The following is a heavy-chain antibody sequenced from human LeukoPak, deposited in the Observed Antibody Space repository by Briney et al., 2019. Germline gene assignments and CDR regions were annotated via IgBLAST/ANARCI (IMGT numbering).Heavy chain of an antibody. Sequence: GGSLRLSCAASGFTFDDYGMSWVRQVPGKGLEWVSGINWNGGSTGYADSVKGRFTISRDNAKNSLYLQMDSLRVEDAALYYCARGIRFLEWLSGFDYWGQGTLVTVSS. CDR3: ARGIRFLEWLSGFDY. V-gene: IGHV3-20*04. CDR2: INWNGGST. D-gene: IGHD3-3*01. J-gene: IGHJ4*02. CDR1: GFTFDDYG.